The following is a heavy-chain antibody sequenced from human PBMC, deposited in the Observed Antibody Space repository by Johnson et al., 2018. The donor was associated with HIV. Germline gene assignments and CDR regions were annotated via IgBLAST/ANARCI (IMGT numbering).Heavy chain of an antibody. CDR3: AKDSRAYAFDI. Sequence: VQLVESGGGVVQPGGSLRLSCIASGFTLSDHAMHWVRQAPGKGLEWVSGITWNSGSIGYADSVKGRFTISRDNAKNSLYLQMKSLRPEDTALYYCAKDSRAYAFDIWGQGTMVTVSS. V-gene: IGHV3-9*01. J-gene: IGHJ3*02. CDR2: ITWNSGSI. CDR1: GFTLSDHA.